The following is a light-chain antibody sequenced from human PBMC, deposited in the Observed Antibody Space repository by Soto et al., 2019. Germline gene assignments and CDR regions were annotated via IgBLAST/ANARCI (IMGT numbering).Light chain of an antibody. Sequence: EIVLTQSPGTLSLSPGERATLSCRASQSVSSNNLAWYQQKPGQAPRLLIFGASSRATGIPDRFSGSVSGTDFTLTISRLEPEDFAVYSCQQYCRSPYTFGQGTKLEIK. CDR3: QQYCRSPYT. J-gene: IGKJ2*01. CDR2: GAS. CDR1: QSVSSNN. V-gene: IGKV3-20*01.